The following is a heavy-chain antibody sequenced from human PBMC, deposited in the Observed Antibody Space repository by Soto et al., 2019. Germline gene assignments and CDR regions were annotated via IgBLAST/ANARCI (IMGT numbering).Heavy chain of an antibody. CDR3: ARGHDGSVSSSWYLAFDY. V-gene: IGHV1-69*01. J-gene: IGHJ4*02. D-gene: IGHD6-13*01. Sequence: QVQLVQSGAEVKKPGSSVKVSCKASGGTFSSYAISWVRQAPGQGLEWMGGIIPIFGTANYAQKFQGRVTITADESTSTAYMELSSLRSEDTAMYYCARGHDGSVSSSWYLAFDYWGQGTLVTVSS. CDR2: IIPIFGTA. CDR1: GGTFSSYA.